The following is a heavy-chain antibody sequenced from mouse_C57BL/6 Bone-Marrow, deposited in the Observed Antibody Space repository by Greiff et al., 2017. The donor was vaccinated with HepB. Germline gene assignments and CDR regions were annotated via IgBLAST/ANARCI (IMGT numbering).Heavy chain of an antibody. CDR2: IWRGGST. D-gene: IGHD6-1*01. Sequence: VQLVESGPGLVQPSQSLSITCTVSGFSLTSYGVHWVRQSPGKGLEWLGVIWRGGSTDYNAAFMSRLSITKDNSKSQVFFTMNSLQADDTAIYYRAKRGLLWYFDVWGTGTTVTVSS. CDR3: AKRGLLWYFDV. V-gene: IGHV2-5*01. CDR1: GFSLTSYG. J-gene: IGHJ1*03.